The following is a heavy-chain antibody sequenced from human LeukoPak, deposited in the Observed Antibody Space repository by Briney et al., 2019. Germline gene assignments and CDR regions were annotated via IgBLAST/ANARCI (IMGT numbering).Heavy chain of an antibody. Sequence: GGSLRLSCAASLLFFSNNAMHWVRQAPGKGLEWVAVISYDGSNKSYGDSVKGRFTISRDNAKNTLFLQMNSLRADDTAVYYCAREVRFGAFDYWGQGTLVTVSS. CDR3: AREVRFGAFDY. J-gene: IGHJ4*02. CDR2: ISYDGSNK. V-gene: IGHV3-30-3*01. CDR1: LLFFSNNA. D-gene: IGHD3-10*01.